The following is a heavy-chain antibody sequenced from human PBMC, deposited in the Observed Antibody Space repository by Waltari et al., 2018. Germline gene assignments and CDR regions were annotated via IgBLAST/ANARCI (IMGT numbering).Heavy chain of an antibody. Sequence: QVQLQESGPGLVKPSETLSLTCTVSGGSISSYYWSWIRQPPGKGLEWIGYIYYSGSTNYHPSLKSRVTISVDTSKNQFSLKLSSVTAADTAVYYCAREYSSSPTNWFDPWGQGTLVTVSS. V-gene: IGHV4-59*01. CDR3: AREYSSSPTNWFDP. CDR2: IYYSGST. J-gene: IGHJ5*02. CDR1: GGSISSYY. D-gene: IGHD6-6*01.